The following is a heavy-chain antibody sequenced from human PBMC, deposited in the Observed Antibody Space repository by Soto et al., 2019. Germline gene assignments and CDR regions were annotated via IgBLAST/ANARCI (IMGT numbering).Heavy chain of an antibody. D-gene: IGHD3-9*01. CDR2: ISGSGGST. Sequence: QPGGSLRLSCAASGFTFRGYAMSWVRQTPGKGLEWVSAISGSGGSTYYADSVKGRFTISRDNSKNTLYLQMNSLRAEDTAVYYCARVVGDYDILTAARGGYYYYYMDVWGKGTTVTVSS. CDR1: GFTFRGYA. J-gene: IGHJ6*03. V-gene: IGHV3-23*01. CDR3: ARVVGDYDILTAARGGYYYYYMDV.